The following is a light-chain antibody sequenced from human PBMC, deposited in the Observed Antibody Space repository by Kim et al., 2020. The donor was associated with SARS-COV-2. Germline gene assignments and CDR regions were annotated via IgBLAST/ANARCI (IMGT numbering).Light chain of an antibody. Sequence: EIVLTQSPGTLSLSPGERATLSCRASHSVTSSHLAWYQQKPGQAPRLLIYGASSRATGIPDRFSGSGSGTDFTLTISRLEPEDFAVYYCQQYGNSPFTFGPGTKVDIK. CDR1: HSVTSSH. CDR2: GAS. J-gene: IGKJ3*01. V-gene: IGKV3-20*01. CDR3: QQYGNSPFT.